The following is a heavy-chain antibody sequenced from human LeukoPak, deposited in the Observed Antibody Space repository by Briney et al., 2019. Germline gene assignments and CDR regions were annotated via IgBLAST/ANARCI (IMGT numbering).Heavy chain of an antibody. Sequence: GGSLRLSCAASGFTFSSYGMHWVRQAPGKGLEWVAAILHDGTSEYYADFVKGRFTISRDNSKNTLYLQMNSLRAEDTAVYYCAKVNYYHSSGYLDYWGQGTLVTVSS. J-gene: IGHJ4*02. CDR2: ILHDGTSE. CDR1: GFTFSSYG. V-gene: IGHV3-30*18. D-gene: IGHD3-22*01. CDR3: AKVNYYHSSGYLDY.